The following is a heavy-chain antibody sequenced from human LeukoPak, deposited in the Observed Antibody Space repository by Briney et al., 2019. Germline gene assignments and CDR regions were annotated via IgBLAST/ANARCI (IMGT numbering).Heavy chain of an antibody. V-gene: IGHV4-30-2*01. CDR1: GGSISSGGYY. CDR2: IYHSGST. D-gene: IGHD3-9*01. Sequence: SETLSLTCTVSGGSISSGGYYWSWIRQPPGKGLEWIGYIYHSGSTYYNPSLKSRVTISVDTSKNQFSLKLSSVTAADTAVYYCARADILTGYYGGYWGQGTLVTVSS. CDR3: ARADILTGYYGGY. J-gene: IGHJ4*02.